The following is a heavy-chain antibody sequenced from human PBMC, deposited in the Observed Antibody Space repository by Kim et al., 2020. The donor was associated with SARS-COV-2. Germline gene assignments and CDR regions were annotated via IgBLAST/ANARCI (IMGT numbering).Heavy chain of an antibody. CDR3: ARDRAPTLRDFAWTPYWYFAL. CDR2: IYYSGST. J-gene: IGHJ2*01. CDR1: GGSISSGGYY. V-gene: IGHV4-31*03. D-gene: IGHD3-9*01. Sequence: SETLSLTCTVSGGSISSGGYYWSWIRQHPGKGLEWIGYIYYSGSTYYNPSLKSRVTISVDTSKNQFSLKLSSVTAADTAVYYCARDRAPTLRDFAWTPYWYFALWGRGTLVTVSS.